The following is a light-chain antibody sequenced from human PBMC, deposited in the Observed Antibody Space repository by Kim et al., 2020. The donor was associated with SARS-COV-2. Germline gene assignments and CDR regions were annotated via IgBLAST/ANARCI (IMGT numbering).Light chain of an antibody. J-gene: IGKJ1*01. CDR2: AAS. CDR1: QGITSS. Sequence: DIQMTQSPSSLSVSVGERVTITCRASQGITSSLAWYQQKPGKVPQLLIYAASALHTGVPSRFSGSGSGTEFTLTISSLQPEDVATYYCQKYNSAPWTFGRGTKVDIK. CDR3: QKYNSAPWT. V-gene: IGKV1-27*01.